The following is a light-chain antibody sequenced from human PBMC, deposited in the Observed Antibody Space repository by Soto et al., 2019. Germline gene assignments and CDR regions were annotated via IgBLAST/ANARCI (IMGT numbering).Light chain of an antibody. J-gene: IGLJ1*01. V-gene: IGLV2-18*02. CDR2: EVS. CDR1: SSDVGSYNR. CDR3: SSYTSSSTFVV. Sequence: QSALTQPPSVSGSPGQSVTISCTGTSSDVGSYNRVSWYQQPPGTAPKLMIYEVSNRPSGVPDRFSGSKSGNTASLTISGLQAEDEADYYCSSYTSSSTFVVFGTGTRSPS.